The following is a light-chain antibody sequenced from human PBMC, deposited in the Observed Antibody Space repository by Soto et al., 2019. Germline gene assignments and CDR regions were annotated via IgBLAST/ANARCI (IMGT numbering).Light chain of an antibody. CDR3: QQYYKWPLT. CDR2: DAS. Sequence: EIVMTQSPATLSVSPGERATLSCRASQSVYSMLAWYQQKPGQAPRLLIYDASTRATGIPASFSGSGSGTEFTLTISSLQSQVFAVYYCQQYYKWPLTFGGGTKVEI. CDR1: QSVYSM. J-gene: IGKJ4*01. V-gene: IGKV3-15*01.